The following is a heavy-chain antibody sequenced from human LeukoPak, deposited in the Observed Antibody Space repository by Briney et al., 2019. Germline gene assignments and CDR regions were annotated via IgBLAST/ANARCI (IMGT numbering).Heavy chain of an antibody. V-gene: IGHV4-39*01. D-gene: IGHD3-16*01. CDR3: ARRRAGGRLDY. CDR2: ISFGGST. Sequence: PSETLSLTCTVSGGSISISSYYWGWIRQPPGRGLEWIGSISFGGSTYYSPSLKSRLTISVDTSMNQFSLNLNSVTAADTAVYFCARRRAGGRLDYWGQGTLVTVSS. J-gene: IGHJ4*02. CDR1: GGSISISSYY.